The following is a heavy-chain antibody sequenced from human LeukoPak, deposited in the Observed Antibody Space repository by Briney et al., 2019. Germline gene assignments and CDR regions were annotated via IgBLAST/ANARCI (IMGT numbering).Heavy chain of an antibody. V-gene: IGHV3-23*01. J-gene: IGHJ5*02. D-gene: IGHD5-12*01. CDR3: ATSGFGGYDHPS. CDR2: IRGGADDT. Sequence: PGGSLRLSCAASGFTFRSHSMAWVRLAPGKGLEWVSVIRGGADDTSYADSVKGRFTISRDNSKNTLFLQMDGLRVEDTAVYYCATSGFGGYDHPSWGQGTLVTVSS. CDR1: GFTFRSHS.